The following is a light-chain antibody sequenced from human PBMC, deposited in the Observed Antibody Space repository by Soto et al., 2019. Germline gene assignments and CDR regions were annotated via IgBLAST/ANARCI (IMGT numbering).Light chain of an antibody. CDR3: QQYGSSPLT. V-gene: IGKV3-20*01. CDR1: QSVSSSY. J-gene: IGKJ4*01. Sequence: EIVLTQSPGTLSLSPGERATLSCRASQSVSSSYLAWYQQKPGQAPRRLIYGASSRATGIPDRFSGSGSCTDFTLTISRLEPEDFAVYYCQQYGSSPLTFGGGTKVEIK. CDR2: GAS.